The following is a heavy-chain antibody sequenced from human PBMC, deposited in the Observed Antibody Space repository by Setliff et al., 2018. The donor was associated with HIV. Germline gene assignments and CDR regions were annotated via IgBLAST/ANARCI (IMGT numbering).Heavy chain of an antibody. V-gene: IGHV3-23*01. CDR1: GFSFRTYA. J-gene: IGHJ4*02. Sequence: GGSLRLSCAASGFSFRTYAMSWVRQAPGKGLEWVSAISATAGDTYYADSVKGRFTISRDNSKNTLYLQMNSLRAEDTAVYYCAKDHRTTTAYYFDYWGQGTLVTVSS. D-gene: IGHD4-17*01. CDR3: AKDHRTTTAYYFDY. CDR2: ISATAGDT.